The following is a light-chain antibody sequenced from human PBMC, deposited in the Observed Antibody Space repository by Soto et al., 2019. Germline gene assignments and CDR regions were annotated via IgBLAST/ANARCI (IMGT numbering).Light chain of an antibody. CDR1: QGISNY. J-gene: IGKJ2*01. V-gene: IGKV1-8*01. CDR3: QQYNSFPQT. Sequence: AIRMTQSPSSFSASTGDRVTITCRATQGISNYLDWYQQKPGKAPKLLIYRASVLESGVPSRFIGGGSGTNFILTISYLQSEYFATYYCQQYNSFPQTFGQWTKLEIK. CDR2: RAS.